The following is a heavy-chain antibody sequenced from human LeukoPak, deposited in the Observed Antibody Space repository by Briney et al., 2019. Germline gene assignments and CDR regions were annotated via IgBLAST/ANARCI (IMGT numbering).Heavy chain of an antibody. CDR2: INSDGSST. Sequence: GGSLRLSCAASGFTFSSYWMHWVRQAPGKGLVWVSRINSDGSSTNYADSVKGRFTISRHNAKNTLYLQMNSLRAEDTAMYYCARAVYYSNYLGYWGQGTLVTVSS. D-gene: IGHD3-10*01. CDR1: GFTFSSYW. CDR3: ARAVYYSNYLGY. V-gene: IGHV3-74*01. J-gene: IGHJ4*01.